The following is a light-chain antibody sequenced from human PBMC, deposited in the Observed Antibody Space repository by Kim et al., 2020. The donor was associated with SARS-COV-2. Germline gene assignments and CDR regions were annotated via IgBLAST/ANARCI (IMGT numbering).Light chain of an antibody. CDR3: QQYDTSPIT. CDR1: QRIGTY. V-gene: IGKV3-20*01. CDR2: GTS. Sequence: LSPGERATLSCRAGQRIGTYSAGYKQKPGQAPRLLIQGTSSRSTGIPDRFSGSGSGTDFTLTISRLEPEDFAVYYCQQYDTSPITFVQGTRREIK. J-gene: IGKJ5*01.